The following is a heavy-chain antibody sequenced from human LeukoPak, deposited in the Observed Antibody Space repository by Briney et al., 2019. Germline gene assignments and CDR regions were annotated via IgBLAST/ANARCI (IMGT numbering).Heavy chain of an antibody. CDR1: GFTFSSYA. Sequence: GGSLRLSCAASGFTFSSYAMHWVRQAPGKGLEWVAVISYDGSNKYYADSVKGRFTIPRDNSKNTLYLQMNSLRAEDTAVYYCARDSVRDYDFWSGYDAFDIWGQGTMVTVSS. J-gene: IGHJ3*02. CDR3: ARDSVRDYDFWSGYDAFDI. CDR2: ISYDGSNK. V-gene: IGHV3-30-3*01. D-gene: IGHD3-3*01.